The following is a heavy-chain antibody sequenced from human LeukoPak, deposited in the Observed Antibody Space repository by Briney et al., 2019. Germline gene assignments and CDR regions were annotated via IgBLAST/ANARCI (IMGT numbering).Heavy chain of an antibody. CDR3: AREGRSSTPGY. J-gene: IGHJ4*02. CDR2: ISGSGDS. D-gene: IGHD2-15*01. CDR1: GGSITGYY. Sequence: SETLSLTCAVSGGSITGYYWSWILQTAGKGLEWMGRISGSGDSDYNPSLKSRVTMSVDTSKNQFSLKLDSVTAADTAVYYCAREGRSSTPGYWGQGTLVTVSS. V-gene: IGHV4-4*07.